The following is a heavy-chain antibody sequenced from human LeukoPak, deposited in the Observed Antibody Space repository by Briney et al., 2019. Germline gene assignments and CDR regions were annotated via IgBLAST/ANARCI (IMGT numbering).Heavy chain of an antibody. Sequence: PSETLSLTCTVSGGSISSGDYYWSWIRQPPGTGLEWIGYIYYSGSTYYNPSLKSRVTISVDTSKNQFSLKLSSVTAADTAVYYCASTSLAAAGSLNFDYWGQGTLVTVSS. J-gene: IGHJ4*02. V-gene: IGHV4-30-4*01. D-gene: IGHD6-13*01. CDR3: ASTSLAAAGSLNFDY. CDR1: GGSISSGDYY. CDR2: IYYSGST.